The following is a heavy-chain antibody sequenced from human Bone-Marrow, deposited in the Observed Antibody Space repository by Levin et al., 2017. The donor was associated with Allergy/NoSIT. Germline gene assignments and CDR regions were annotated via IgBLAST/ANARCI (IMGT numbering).Heavy chain of an antibody. J-gene: IGHJ4*02. D-gene: IGHD2-8*01. CDR3: ANRRRDLMVDDMSDY. V-gene: IGHV4-39*01. CDR1: GDSIRTNTYY. CDR2: IFYNGDT. Sequence: GSLRLSCTVSGDSIRTNTYYWGWVRQPPGKGLEWIATIFYNGDTYYNPSLKSRVTISVDTSKNQFSLKLSSVTAADTAIYFCANRRRDLMVDDMSDYWGQGTLVTVSS.